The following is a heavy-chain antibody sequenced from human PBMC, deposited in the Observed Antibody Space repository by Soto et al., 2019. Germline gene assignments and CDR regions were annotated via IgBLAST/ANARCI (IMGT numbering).Heavy chain of an antibody. CDR1: GFTFSSYW. D-gene: IGHD3-3*01. CDR3: ARDVSITYYDFWSGPDFDY. J-gene: IGHJ4*02. V-gene: IGHV3-7*01. Sequence: EVQLVESGGGLVQPGGSLRLSCAASGFTFSSYWMSWVRQAPGKGLEWVANIKQDGSEKYYVDSVKGRFTISRDNAKNPLYLQMNGLRAEDTAVYYCARDVSITYYDFWSGPDFDYWGQGTLVTVSS. CDR2: IKQDGSEK.